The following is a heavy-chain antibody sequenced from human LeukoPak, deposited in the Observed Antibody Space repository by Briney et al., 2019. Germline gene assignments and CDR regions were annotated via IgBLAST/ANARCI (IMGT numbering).Heavy chain of an antibody. Sequence: PGGSLRLSCAASGFTVSSNFMSWVRQAPGKGLEWVSAISGGGGNTYYAGSVKGRFTISRDDSKNTFFLQMNSLRVEDTAVYYCANSPYVGDHGGPSAWGQGTLVTVSS. CDR2: ISGGGGNT. J-gene: IGHJ5*02. V-gene: IGHV3-23*01. CDR3: ANSPYVGDHGGPSA. CDR1: GFTVSSNF. D-gene: IGHD4-23*01.